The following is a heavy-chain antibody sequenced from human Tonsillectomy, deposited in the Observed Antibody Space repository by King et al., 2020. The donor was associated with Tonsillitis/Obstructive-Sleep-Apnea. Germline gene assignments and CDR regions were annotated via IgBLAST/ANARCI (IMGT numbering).Heavy chain of an antibody. D-gene: IGHD6-19*01. J-gene: IGHJ6*03. CDR2: ISGGGGST. CDR1: GFTFSSYA. CDR3: AKVFPQAVADLGRNYYMDV. Sequence: VQLVESGGGLVQPGGSLRLSCVASGFTFSSYAMSWVRQAPGKGLEWVSTISGGGGSTYYADSVKGRFTISRDNSKNTLYLQMNSLRAEDTAVYYCAKVFPQAVADLGRNYYMDVWGKGTTVTVSS. V-gene: IGHV3-23*04.